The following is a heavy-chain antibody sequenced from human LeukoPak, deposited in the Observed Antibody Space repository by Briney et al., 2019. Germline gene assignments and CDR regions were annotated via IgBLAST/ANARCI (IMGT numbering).Heavy chain of an antibody. Sequence: SETLSLTCTVSGGSISSSGYYWSWIRQPAGKGLEWIGRIYTSGSTNYNPSLKSRVTISVDTSKNQFSLKLSSVTAANTAVYYCARDAGTTVTTYLDYWGQGTLVTVSS. CDR3: ARDAGTTVTTYLDY. V-gene: IGHV4-61*02. J-gene: IGHJ4*02. CDR2: IYTSGST. D-gene: IGHD4-17*01. CDR1: GGSISSSGYY.